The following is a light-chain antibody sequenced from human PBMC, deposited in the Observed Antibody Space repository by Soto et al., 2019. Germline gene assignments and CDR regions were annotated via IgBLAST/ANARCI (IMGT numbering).Light chain of an antibody. J-gene: IGLJ3*02. Sequence: QSVLTQPPPASGTPGQRVTISCSGSSSNIGSNTVNWYQQLPGTAPTLLIYSNNQRPSGVPDRFSGSKSGTSASLAVNGLQSEDEADYYCAAWDDSLNGPLFGGGTKLTVL. CDR2: SNN. V-gene: IGLV1-44*01. CDR3: AAWDDSLNGPL. CDR1: SSNIGSNT.